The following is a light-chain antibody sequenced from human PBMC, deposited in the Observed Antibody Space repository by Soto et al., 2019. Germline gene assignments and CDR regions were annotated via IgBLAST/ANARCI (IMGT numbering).Light chain of an antibody. CDR1: ETVSRW. Sequence: DIPLTQSPSTLSASLGDRVTITCRASETVSRWLAWYQQKPGKAPKLLIFDASTLESGVPSRFSGSGSGTEFPLTISSLQSDDFATYFCQQYTTYWTFGQGTKVELK. V-gene: IGKV1-5*01. J-gene: IGKJ1*01. CDR3: QQYTTYWT. CDR2: DAS.